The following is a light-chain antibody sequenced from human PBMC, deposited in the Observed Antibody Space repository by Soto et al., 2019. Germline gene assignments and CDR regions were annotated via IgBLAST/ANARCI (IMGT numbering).Light chain of an antibody. CDR2: EVS. CDR3: SSYTSSSPYV. Sequence: ALTQPASVSGSPGQSITISCTGTSSDVGAYNYVSWYQQYPGKVPKLMIYEVSNRPSGVSNRFSGSKSGNTASLTISGLQAEDEADYYCSSYTSSSPYVFGTGTKSPS. V-gene: IGLV2-14*01. J-gene: IGLJ1*01. CDR1: SSDVGAYNY.